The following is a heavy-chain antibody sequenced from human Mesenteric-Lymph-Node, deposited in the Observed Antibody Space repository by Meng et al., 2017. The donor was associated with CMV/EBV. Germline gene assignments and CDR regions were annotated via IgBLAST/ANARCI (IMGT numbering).Heavy chain of an antibody. V-gene: IGHV3-48*03. CDR1: FTFSNYG. CDR3: ARGYYDFWSGYYLCAFDT. J-gene: IGHJ3*02. D-gene: IGHD3-3*01. Sequence: FTFSNYGIHWVRQAPGKGLEWVSYISSSGSTIYYADSVKGRFTISRDNAKNSLYLQMNSLRAEDTAVYYCARGYYDFWSGYYLCAFDTWGQGTMVTV. CDR2: ISSSGSTI.